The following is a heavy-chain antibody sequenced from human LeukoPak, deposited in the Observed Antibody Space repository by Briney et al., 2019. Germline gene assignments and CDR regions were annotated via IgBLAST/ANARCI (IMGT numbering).Heavy chain of an antibody. J-gene: IGHJ4*02. CDR1: GGTFSSYA. D-gene: IGHD3-22*01. V-gene: IGHV1-69*04. CDR3: AREETVDYYDSSGYYRPFDY. Sequence: SVKVSCKASGGTFSSYAISWVRQAPGQGLEWMGRIIPILGIANYAQKFQGRVTITADKSASTAYMELSSLRSEDTAVYYCAREETVDYYDSSGYYRPFDYWGQGTLVTVSS. CDR2: IIPILGIA.